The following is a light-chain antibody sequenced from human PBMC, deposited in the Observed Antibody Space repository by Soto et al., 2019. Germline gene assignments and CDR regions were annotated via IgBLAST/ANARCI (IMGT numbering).Light chain of an antibody. Sequence: ETVLRQSPATLSLSPGERATLSCRASQSVGSSLAWFQQKPGQAPRLLINDASNRATGIPARFSGSGSGTDFTLIISSLEPEDFAIYYCQQRNEWPLTFGGGTKVEIK. CDR3: QQRNEWPLT. J-gene: IGKJ4*01. CDR2: DAS. CDR1: QSVGSS. V-gene: IGKV3-11*01.